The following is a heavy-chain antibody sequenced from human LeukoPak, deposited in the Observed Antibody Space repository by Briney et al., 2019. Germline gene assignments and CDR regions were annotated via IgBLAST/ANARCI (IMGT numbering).Heavy chain of an antibody. V-gene: IGHV4-61*02. CDR3: AGTVTQAERWTFDI. D-gene: IGHD4-17*01. J-gene: IGHJ3*02. CDR2: IYTSGST. CDR1: GDSISSGSYY. Sequence: SETLSLTCTLSGDSISSGSYYWSWIRQPAGKGLEWIGRIYTSGSTNYNPSLKSRVTISVDTSKNQFSLKLSSVTAADTAVYYCAGTVTQAERWTFDIWGQGTMVTVSS.